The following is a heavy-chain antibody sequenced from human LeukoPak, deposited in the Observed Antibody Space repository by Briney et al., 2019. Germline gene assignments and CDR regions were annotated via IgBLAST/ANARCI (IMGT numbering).Heavy chain of an antibody. Sequence: GGSLRLSCAASGFTVSSNYMSWVRQAPGKGPEWVSVIYSGGSTYYADSVKGRFTISRDNSKNTLYLQMNSLRAEDTAVYYCARGRSGSYYDYWGQGTLVTVSS. J-gene: IGHJ4*02. CDR2: IYSGGST. D-gene: IGHD1-26*01. V-gene: IGHV3-66*01. CDR1: GFTVSSNY. CDR3: ARGRSGSYYDY.